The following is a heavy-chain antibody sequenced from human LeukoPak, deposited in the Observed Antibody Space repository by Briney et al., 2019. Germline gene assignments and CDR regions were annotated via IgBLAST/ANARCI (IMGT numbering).Heavy chain of an antibody. J-gene: IGHJ4*02. CDR2: IRSKVNGYAT. V-gene: IGHV3-73*01. Sequence: PGGSLRLSCAASGFTFSGSALHWVRQASGKGLEWVGRIRSKVNGYATAYAEPVKGRFTISRDDSKNTAYLQMNSLKTEDTAVYYCTRHGPNDGDLPFDSWGQGTLVTVSS. CDR3: TRHGPNDGDLPFDS. CDR1: GFTFSGSA. D-gene: IGHD4-17*01.